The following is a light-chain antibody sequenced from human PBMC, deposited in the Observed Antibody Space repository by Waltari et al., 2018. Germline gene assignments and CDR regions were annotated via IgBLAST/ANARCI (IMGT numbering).Light chain of an antibody. V-gene: IGKV3-20*01. CDR2: GAS. CDR1: QSVSSTY. CDR3: QQYGNSPLT. Sequence: EIVLTQSPGTLSLSPGERATLSCRANQSVSSTYLAWYQQKPGQAPRLVIYGASSRATGIPDRFSGSGSGTDFTLTISRLEPEDFAVYYCQQYGNSPLTFGGGTKVEIK. J-gene: IGKJ4*01.